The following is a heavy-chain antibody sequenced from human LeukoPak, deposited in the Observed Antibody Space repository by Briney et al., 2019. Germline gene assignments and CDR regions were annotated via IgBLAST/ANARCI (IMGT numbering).Heavy chain of an antibody. J-gene: IGHJ5*02. Sequence: SETLSLTCTVSGGSISSGSYYWSWIRQPAGKGLEWIGRIYTSGSTNYNPSLKSRVTISVDTSKNQFSLKLSSVTAAYTAVYYCARDSVTAAGSLFDPWGQGTLVTVSS. CDR2: IYTSGST. V-gene: IGHV4-61*02. D-gene: IGHD6-13*01. CDR1: GGSISSGSYY. CDR3: ARDSVTAAGSLFDP.